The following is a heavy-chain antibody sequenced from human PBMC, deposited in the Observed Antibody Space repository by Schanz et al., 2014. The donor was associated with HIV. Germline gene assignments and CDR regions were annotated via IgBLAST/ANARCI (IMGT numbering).Heavy chain of an antibody. V-gene: IGHV3-9*01. CDR2: IHWNSVSI. J-gene: IGHJ3*01. CDR1: GFTFDDYA. CDR3: VSQGHTDEGNFEL. Sequence: EVQLVESGGGLVQPGRSLRLSCAASGFTFDDYAMHWVRQVPGKGLEWVSGIHWNSVSIGYADSVKGRFTISRDNAKNSLYLQMNSLRVEDTALFYCVSQGHTDEGNFELWGQGTTVTVSS.